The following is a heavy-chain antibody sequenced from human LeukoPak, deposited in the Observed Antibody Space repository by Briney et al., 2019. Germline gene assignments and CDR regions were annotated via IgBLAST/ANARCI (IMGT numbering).Heavy chain of an antibody. CDR1: GFTFSIYA. D-gene: IGHD1-26*01. J-gene: IGHJ4*02. Sequence: PGGSLRLSCAASGFTFSIYAMNWVRQAPGRGLEWVSAISGSNSGTYYADSVKGRFTIPRDNSKNTLYLQMDSLRAEDTAVYYCALGRALNWGQGTLVTVSS. CDR3: ALGRALN. V-gene: IGHV3-23*01. CDR2: ISGSNSGT.